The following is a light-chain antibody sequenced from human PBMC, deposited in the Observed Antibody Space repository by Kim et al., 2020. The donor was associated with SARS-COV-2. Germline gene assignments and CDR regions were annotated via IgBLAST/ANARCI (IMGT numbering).Light chain of an antibody. CDR3: SSYTSSSTVV. CDR1: SSDVGGYNY. CDR2: DVS. V-gene: IGLV2-8*01. Sequence: GQSVTISCTGTSSDVGGYNYVAWYQQHPGKAPTLMIYDVSKRPSGVPDRFSGSKSGNTASLTVSGLQADDEADYYCSSYTSSSTVVFGGGTQLTVL. J-gene: IGLJ2*01.